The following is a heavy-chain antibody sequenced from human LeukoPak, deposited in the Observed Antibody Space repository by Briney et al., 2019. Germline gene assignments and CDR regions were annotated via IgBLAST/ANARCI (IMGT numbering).Heavy chain of an antibody. CDR2: TSSSDSGT. CDR3: AKAPVTSCRGAYCYPFDS. Sequence: GGSLRHSCAASGFSLSSYAMSWVRQTPGKGLEWVSATSSSDSGTYYADSVRGRFTISRDNSKNTLYLHMKSLRAEDAAVYYCAKAPVTSCRGAYCYPFDSWGQGTVVTVSS. J-gene: IGHJ4*02. D-gene: IGHD2-21*01. V-gene: IGHV3-23*01. CDR1: GFSLSSYA.